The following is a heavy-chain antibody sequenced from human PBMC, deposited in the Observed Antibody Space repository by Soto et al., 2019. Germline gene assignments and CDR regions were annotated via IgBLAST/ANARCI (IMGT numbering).Heavy chain of an antibody. J-gene: IGHJ6*03. CDR2: ITTSGGNT. CDR3: AGRYCTTGVCYTNYYYYIDV. V-gene: IGHV3-23*01. Sequence: EVQLLESGGGLVQPGGSLRLSCAASGFTFSTYAMSWVRQAPGKGLEWVSTITTSGGNTYYADSVQGRFTISRDNSNNTLYLQKNSLRADDTAVYYCAGRYCTTGVCYTNYYYYIDVWGKGTTVTVSS. CDR1: GFTFSTYA. D-gene: IGHD2-8*01.